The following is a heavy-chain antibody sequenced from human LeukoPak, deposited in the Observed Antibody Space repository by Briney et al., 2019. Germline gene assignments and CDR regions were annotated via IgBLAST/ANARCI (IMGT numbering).Heavy chain of an antibody. J-gene: IGHJ6*02. CDR1: VGSISSYY. Sequence: PSETLPLTCTVSVGSISSYYWSWIRQPPGKGLEWIGYIYYSGSTNYNPSLKSRVTISVDTSKNQFSLKLSSVTAADTAVYYCARVVPAATYYYYYGMDVWGQGTTVTVSS. CDR2: IYYSGST. D-gene: IGHD2-2*01. CDR3: ARVVPAATYYYYYGMDV. V-gene: IGHV4-59*01.